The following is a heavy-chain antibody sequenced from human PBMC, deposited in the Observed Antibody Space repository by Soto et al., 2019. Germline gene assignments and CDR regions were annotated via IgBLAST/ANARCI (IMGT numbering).Heavy chain of an antibody. D-gene: IGHD6-19*01. V-gene: IGHV3-23*01. CDR1: GFTFSSYT. J-gene: IGHJ3*02. CDR2: ISGSSGST. Sequence: PGGSLRLSCAASGFTFSSYTMNWVRQAPGKGLEWVSSISGSSGSTYYADSVKGRFTISRDNSKNTLYLQMNSLRAEDTAVYYCAKDPGNIAVAGHDAFDIWGQGTMVTVSS. CDR3: AKDPGNIAVAGHDAFDI.